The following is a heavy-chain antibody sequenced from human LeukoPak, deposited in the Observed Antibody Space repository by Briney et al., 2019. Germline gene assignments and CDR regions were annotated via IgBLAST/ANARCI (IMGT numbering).Heavy chain of an antibody. V-gene: IGHV4-38-2*02. CDR3: AREVPPPGYSGSFLYYFDY. J-gene: IGHJ4*02. CDR1: GYSISSGYY. CDR2: IYHSGST. D-gene: IGHD1-26*01. Sequence: SETLSLTCTVSGYSISSGYYWGWIRQPPGKGLEWIGSIYHSGSTYYNPSLKSRVTISVDTSKNQFSLKLSSVTAADTAVYYCAREVPPPGYSGSFLYYFDYWGQGTLVTVSS.